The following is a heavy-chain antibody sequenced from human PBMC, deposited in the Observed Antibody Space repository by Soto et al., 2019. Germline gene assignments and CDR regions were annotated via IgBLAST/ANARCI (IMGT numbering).Heavy chain of an antibody. CDR2: ISWNSGSI. Sequence: PGGSLSLSWAASGSTFDDYARXCVRQARGKGLEWVSGISWNSGSIGYAYSVKGRFTISRDNAKNSLYLQMNSLRAEDTALYYCAKDMGSSGAFDIWGQGTTVTVSS. J-gene: IGHJ3*02. D-gene: IGHD6-6*01. CDR3: AKDMGSSGAFDI. V-gene: IGHV3-9*01. CDR1: GSTFDDYA.